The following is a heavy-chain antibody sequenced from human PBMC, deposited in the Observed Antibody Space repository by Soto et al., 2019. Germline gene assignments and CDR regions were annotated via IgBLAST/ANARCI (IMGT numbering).Heavy chain of an antibody. Sequence: SETLSLTCTVSGGSVSSGSYYWSWIRQPPGKGLEWIGYIYYSGSTNYNPSLKSRVTISVDTSKNQLSLKLSSVTAADTAVYYCPRDDRSSGYTIDYWGQGTLVTVYS. V-gene: IGHV4-61*01. D-gene: IGHD3-22*01. J-gene: IGHJ4*02. CDR1: GGSVSSGSYY. CDR3: PRDDRSSGYTIDY. CDR2: IYYSGST.